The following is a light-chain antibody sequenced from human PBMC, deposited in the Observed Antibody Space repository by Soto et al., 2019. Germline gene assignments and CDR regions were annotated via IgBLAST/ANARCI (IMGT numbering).Light chain of an antibody. Sequence: QSALTQPASVSGSPGQLITISCSGSSSDVGGYNSVSWYQQHPGKAPKLLIYEVTNRPSGVSNRFSGSKSGSTASLTISWLQAEDEADYYCNSYTSSGTYVFGTGTKLTVL. CDR1: SSDVGGYNS. CDR3: NSYTSSGTYV. J-gene: IGLJ1*01. CDR2: EVT. V-gene: IGLV2-14*01.